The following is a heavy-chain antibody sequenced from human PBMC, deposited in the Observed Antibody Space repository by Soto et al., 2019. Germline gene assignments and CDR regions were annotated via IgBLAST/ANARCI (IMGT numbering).Heavy chain of an antibody. Sequence: QVQLVQAGAEVKKPGASVKVSCKASGYTFTSYGISWVRQAPGQGLAWMGWISAYNGDTTYAQKLQGRVTMTTDTSTSTAYMELRSLRSDDTAVYYCARYGEEFTMVRGVSRRFDPWGQGTLVTVSS. CDR3: ARYGEEFTMVRGVSRRFDP. CDR2: ISAYNGDT. J-gene: IGHJ5*02. D-gene: IGHD3-10*01. V-gene: IGHV1-18*01. CDR1: GYTFTSYG.